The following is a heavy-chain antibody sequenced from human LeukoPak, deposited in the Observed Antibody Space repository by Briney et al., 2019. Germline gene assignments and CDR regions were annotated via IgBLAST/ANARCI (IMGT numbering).Heavy chain of an antibody. CDR1: GFTFSSYA. J-gene: IGHJ4*02. D-gene: IGHD2-15*01. CDR3: AKGSVVVAATGLGYSF. CDR2: IGGSGGST. V-gene: IGHV3-23*01. Sequence: GGSLRLSCAASGFTFSSYAMSWVRRAPGKGLEWGSAIGGSGGSTYYADSVKGRFTISRDSSKNTLYLQMNSLRAEDTAVYYCAKGSVVVAATGLGYSFWGQGTLVTVSS.